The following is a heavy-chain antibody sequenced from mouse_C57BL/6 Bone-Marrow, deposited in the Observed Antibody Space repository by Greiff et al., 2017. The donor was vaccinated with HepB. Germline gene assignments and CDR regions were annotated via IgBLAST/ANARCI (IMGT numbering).Heavy chain of an antibody. CDR2: IDPSDSYT. D-gene: IGHD2-4*01. J-gene: IGHJ2*01. Sequence: VQLQQPGAELVKPGASVKLSCKASGYTFTSYWMQWVKQRPGQGLEWIGEIDPSDSYTNYNQKFKGKATWTVDTSSSTAYMQLSSLTSEDSAVYYCARDDYGYFDYWGQGTTLTVSS. CDR3: ARDDYGYFDY. CDR1: GYTFTSYW. V-gene: IGHV1-50*01.